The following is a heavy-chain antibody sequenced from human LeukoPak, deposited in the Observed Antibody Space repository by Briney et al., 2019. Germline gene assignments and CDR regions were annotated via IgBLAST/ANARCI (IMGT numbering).Heavy chain of an antibody. CDR1: GGSISSSSYY. D-gene: IGHD3-9*01. CDR2: IYYSGSP. J-gene: IGHJ5*02. Sequence: PSETLSLTCTVSGGSISSSSYYWGGIRQPPGKGLEWIGSIYYSGSPYYNPSLKSRVTISVDTSKNQFSLKLSSVTAADTAVSYCARAVSDYDILTGYSHWFDPWGQGTLVTVSS. CDR3: ARAVSDYDILTGYSHWFDP. V-gene: IGHV4-39*07.